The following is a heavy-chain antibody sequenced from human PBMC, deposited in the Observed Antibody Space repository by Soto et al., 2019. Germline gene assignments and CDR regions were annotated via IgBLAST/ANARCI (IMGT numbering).Heavy chain of an antibody. CDR1: GFTFSSYA. Sequence: GGSLRLSCAASGFTFSSYAMSWVRQAPGKGLEWVSAISGSGGSTYYADSVKGRFTISRDNSKNTLYLQMNSLRAEDTAVYYCAKAWGWGYDLYSVDYYYMDVWGKGTTVTVSS. V-gene: IGHV3-23*01. CDR3: AKAWGWGYDLYSVDYYYMDV. D-gene: IGHD5-12*01. J-gene: IGHJ6*03. CDR2: ISGSGGST.